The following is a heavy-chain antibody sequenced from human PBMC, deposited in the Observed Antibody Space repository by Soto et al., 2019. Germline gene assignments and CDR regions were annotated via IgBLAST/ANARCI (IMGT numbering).Heavy chain of an antibody. CDR3: ARSDSITSGSYRRWFDI. J-gene: IGHJ3*02. Sequence: QVQLQESGPGVVKPSETLSLTCTVFGGSFSSHYWTWLRQSPGKGLEWIGNIYYSGKTNYNPSLMSRVTISLDTSMNQFSLMVSSVTAVDTAVYYCARSDSITSGSYRRWFDIWCQGTMVSVSS. CDR2: IYYSGKT. CDR1: GGSFSSHY. D-gene: IGHD3-10*01. V-gene: IGHV4-59*11.